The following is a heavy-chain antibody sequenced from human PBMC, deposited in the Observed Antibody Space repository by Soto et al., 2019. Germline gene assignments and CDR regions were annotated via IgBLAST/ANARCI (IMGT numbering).Heavy chain of an antibody. J-gene: IGHJ5*02. V-gene: IGHV3-49*04. CDR1: GFTFGDYA. Sequence: GGSLRLSCTASGFTFGDYAMSWVRQAPGKGLGWVGFIRSKAYGGTTEYAASVKGRFTISRDDSRSIAYLQMNSLKTEDTAVYYCTSMVRGVIGSWFDPWGQGTLVTVSS. D-gene: IGHD3-10*01. CDR3: TSMVRGVIGSWFDP. CDR2: IRSKAYGGTT.